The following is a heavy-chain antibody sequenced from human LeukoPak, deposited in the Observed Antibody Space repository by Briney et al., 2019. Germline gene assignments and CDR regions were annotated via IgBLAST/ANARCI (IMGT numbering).Heavy chain of an antibody. CDR1: GGSISSYY. CDR3: AGMTPIAAAGRQGDYYYYMDV. Sequence: SETLSLTCTVSGGSISSYYWSWIRQPAGKGLEWIGRIYTSGSTNYNPSLKSRVTMSVDTSKNQFSLKLSSVTAADTAVYYCAGMTPIAAAGRQGDYYYYMDVWGKGTTVTISS. D-gene: IGHD6-13*01. CDR2: IYTSGST. V-gene: IGHV4-4*07. J-gene: IGHJ6*03.